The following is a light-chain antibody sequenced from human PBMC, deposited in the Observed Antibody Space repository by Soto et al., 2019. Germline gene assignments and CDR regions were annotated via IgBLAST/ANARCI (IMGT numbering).Light chain of an antibody. J-gene: IGLJ3*02. CDR1: SSNIGSNY. CDR3: AAWDDSLSGGV. V-gene: IGLV1-47*01. Sequence: QTVVTQPPSASGTPGQRVTISCSGSSSNIGSNYVYWYQQLPGTSPKLLIYRNNQRPSGVPDRFSGSKSGTSASLAISGLRSEYEADYYCAAWDDSLSGGVFGGGTKLTVL. CDR2: RNN.